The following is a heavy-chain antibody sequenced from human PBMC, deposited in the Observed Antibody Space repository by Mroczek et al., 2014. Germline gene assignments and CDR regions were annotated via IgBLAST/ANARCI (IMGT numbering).Heavy chain of an antibody. CDR2: INHSGST. J-gene: IGHJ4*02. V-gene: IGHV4-34*01. CDR1: GGSFSGYY. D-gene: IGHD3-16*01. CDR3: ARARLGHTFDY. Sequence: QVQLQQWGAGLLKPSETLSLTCAVYGGSFSGYYWSWIRQPPGKGLEWIGEINHSGSTNYNPSLKSRVTISVDTSKNQFSLKLSSVTAADTAVYYCARARLGHTFDYWGQGTLVTVSS.